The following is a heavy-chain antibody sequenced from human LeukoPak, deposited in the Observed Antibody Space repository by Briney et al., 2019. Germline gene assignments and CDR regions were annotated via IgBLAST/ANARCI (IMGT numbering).Heavy chain of an antibody. CDR2: ISSSSSYI. J-gene: IGHJ4*02. CDR3: ARDRPGIAAAGTRFDY. D-gene: IGHD6-13*01. Sequence: GRSLRLSCAASGFTFDDYAMHWVRQAPGRGLEWVSSISSSSSYIYYADSVKGRFTISRDNAKDSLYLQMNSLRAEDTAVYYCARDRPGIAAAGTRFDYWGQGTLVTVSS. CDR1: GFTFDDYA. V-gene: IGHV3-21*01.